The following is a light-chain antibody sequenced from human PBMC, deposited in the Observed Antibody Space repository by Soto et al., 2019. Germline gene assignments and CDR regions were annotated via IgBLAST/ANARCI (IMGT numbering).Light chain of an antibody. Sequence: SSELTQPPSASVSPGQTASITCSGDKLGDKYPCWYQQKPGQSPVLLVYQHTRRPSGIPERFSGSTSGNTATLTISATQVMDEADYYCQAWDSSIVVFGGGTKVTVL. J-gene: IGLJ2*01. V-gene: IGLV3-1*01. CDR3: QAWDSSIVV. CDR2: QHT. CDR1: KLGDKY.